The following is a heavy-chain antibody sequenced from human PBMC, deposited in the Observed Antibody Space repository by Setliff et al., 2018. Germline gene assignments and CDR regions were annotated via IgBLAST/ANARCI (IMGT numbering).Heavy chain of an antibody. D-gene: IGHD2-21*02. CDR3: AKDPNGDFVGAFDS. CDR2: INHRGST. CDR1: GDSFSDYY. V-gene: IGHV4-34*01. Sequence: SETLSLTCAVYGDSFSDYYWSWIRQPPGKGLEWIEEINHRGSTNYSPSVRSRVTMSVDSSKKQLSRKLTTVTAADTAKYYCAKDPNGDFVGAFDSWGRGTLVTVS. J-gene: IGHJ5*01.